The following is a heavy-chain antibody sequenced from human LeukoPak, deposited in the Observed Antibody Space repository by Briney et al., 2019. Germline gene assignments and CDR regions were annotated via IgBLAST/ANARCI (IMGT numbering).Heavy chain of an antibody. J-gene: IGHJ4*02. V-gene: IGHV4-59*01. Sequence: SETLSLTCIVSGGSISKYYWSWIRQSPGKGLEWIGYIYNSGATTDYNPSLKNRVTISVDTSKNQFSLKVRSVTAADTAVYYCARAQWYYDGTNYSPSGFDGWGQGTLVTVSS. D-gene: IGHD3-22*01. CDR1: GGSISKYY. CDR3: ARAQWYYDGTNYSPSGFDG. CDR2: IYNSGATT.